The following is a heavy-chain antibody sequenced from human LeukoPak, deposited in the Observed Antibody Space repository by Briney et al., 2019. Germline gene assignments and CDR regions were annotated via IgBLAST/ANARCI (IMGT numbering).Heavy chain of an antibody. CDR2: IYYSGST. CDR3: ARIRDGYNTAYYYYYMDV. Sequence: SETLSLTCTVSGGSISSSSYYWGWIRQPPGKGLEWIGSIYYSGSTYYNPSLKSRVTISVDTSKNQFSLKLSSVTAADTAVYYCARIRDGYNTAYYYYYMDVWGKGTTVTVSS. D-gene: IGHD5-24*01. J-gene: IGHJ6*03. CDR1: GGSISSSSYY. V-gene: IGHV4-39*07.